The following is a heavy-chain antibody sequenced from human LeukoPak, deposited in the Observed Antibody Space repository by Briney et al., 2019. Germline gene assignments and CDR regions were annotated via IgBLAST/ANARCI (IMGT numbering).Heavy chain of an antibody. V-gene: IGHV4-39*01. CDR1: GGSISSSSYY. J-gene: IGHJ4*02. D-gene: IGHD3-22*01. CDR3: ASIVVIIDYFDY. CDR2: IYYSGST. Sequence: SEILSLTCTVSGGSISSSSYYWGWIRQPPGKGLEWIGSIYYSGSTYYNPSLKSRVTISVDTSKNQFSLKLSSVTAADTAVYYCASIVVIIDYFDYWGQGTLVTVSS.